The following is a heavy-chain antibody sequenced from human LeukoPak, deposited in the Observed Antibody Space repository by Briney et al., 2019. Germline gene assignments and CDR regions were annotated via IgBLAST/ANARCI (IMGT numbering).Heavy chain of an antibody. Sequence: ASVKVSCKASGYAFSNSGISWVRQAPGQGLERMGWITPNNGYAHNTQTLQGTVTMTTDPSTSTAYMGLRSLRSDDTVVYYCARNKSTTLGDYWGQGTLVTVSS. CDR2: ITPNNGYA. V-gene: IGHV1-18*01. D-gene: IGHD2-2*01. CDR1: GYAFSNSG. CDR3: ARNKSTTLGDY. J-gene: IGHJ4*02.